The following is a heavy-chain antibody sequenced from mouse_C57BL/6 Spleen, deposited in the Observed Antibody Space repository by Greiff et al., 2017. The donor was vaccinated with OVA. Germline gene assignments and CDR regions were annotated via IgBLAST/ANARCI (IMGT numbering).Heavy chain of an antibody. CDR2: IRNKANGYTT. CDR1: GFTFTDYY. CDR3: ARYSWYYCDY. Sequence: EVQLVESGGGLVQPGGSLSLSCAASGFTFTDYYMSWVRQPPGKALEWLGFIRNKANGYTTEYSASVKGRFTISRDNSQSILYLQMNALRAEDSATYYCARYSWYYCDYWGQGTTLTVSS. V-gene: IGHV7-3*01. J-gene: IGHJ2*01.